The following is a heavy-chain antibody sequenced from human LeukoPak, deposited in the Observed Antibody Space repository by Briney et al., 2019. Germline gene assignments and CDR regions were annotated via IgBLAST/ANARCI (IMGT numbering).Heavy chain of an antibody. CDR2: ISWNIGSI. Sequence: PGRSLRLSCAASGFTFDDYAMHGVRQAPGKGLEWVSGISWNIGSIGYADSVKGRFTISRDNAKNSLYLQMNSLRAEDMALYYCAKAVYSSSNHYYFDYWGQGTLVTVSS. J-gene: IGHJ4*02. D-gene: IGHD6-6*01. CDR3: AKAVYSSSNHYYFDY. CDR1: GFTFDDYA. V-gene: IGHV3-9*03.